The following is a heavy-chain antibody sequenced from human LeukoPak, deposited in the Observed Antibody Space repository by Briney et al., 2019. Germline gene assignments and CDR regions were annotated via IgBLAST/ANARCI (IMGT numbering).Heavy chain of an antibody. CDR2: ISSYNGNT. V-gene: IGHV1-18*01. J-gene: IGHJ6*03. CDR3: AKAGPPIHYYYMDV. Sequence: ASVKVSCKASGYIFTSYGINWVRQAAGQGREWMGWISSYNGNTHYAQILQGRVTMTTDTSTSTAYMELRSLRSDDTAVYYCAKAGPPIHYYYMDVWGKGTTVTISS. CDR1: GYIFTSYG.